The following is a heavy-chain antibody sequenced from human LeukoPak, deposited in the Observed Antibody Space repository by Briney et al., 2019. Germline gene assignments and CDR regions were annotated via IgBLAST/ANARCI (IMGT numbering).Heavy chain of an antibody. V-gene: IGHV3-21*01. CDR1: GFTFSSYS. D-gene: IGHD3-22*01. CDR2: ISSSSSYI. CDR3: ARDGYYYDSSGYYYFDY. Sequence: GGSLRLSCAASGFTFSSYSMNWVRQAPGKGLECVPSISSSSSYIYYADSVKGRFTISRDNAKNSLYLQMNSLRAEDTAVYYCARDGYYYDSSGYYYFDYWGQGTLVTVSS. J-gene: IGHJ4*02.